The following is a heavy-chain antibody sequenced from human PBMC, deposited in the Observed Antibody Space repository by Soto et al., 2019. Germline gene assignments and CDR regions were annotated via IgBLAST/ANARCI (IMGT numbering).Heavy chain of an antibody. Sequence: ASVKGSCKASGYIFTSYYIHWVRQAPGQGLEWMGIINPGGGSTNYAQKFQGRVTMTRDTSTSTVYMDLSGLRSEDTAMYYCARVRDYSVSGSYLDFWGQGTLVSVSS. J-gene: IGHJ4*02. D-gene: IGHD3-10*01. CDR1: GYIFTSYY. V-gene: IGHV1-46*03. CDR3: ARVRDYSVSGSYLDF. CDR2: INPGGGST.